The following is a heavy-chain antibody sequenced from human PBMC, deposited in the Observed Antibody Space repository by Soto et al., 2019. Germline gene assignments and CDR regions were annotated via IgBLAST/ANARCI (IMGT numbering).Heavy chain of an antibody. J-gene: IGHJ4*02. Sequence: SETLSLTCAVSGDSISSGDYSWSWIRQPPGRGLEWIGYIYHGGNTYYNPSLESRVTMSLDRSKNQFSLKLISVTAADTAVYYCAKVGGQYFDSSGHGYYFDYWGQGSLVTVSS. D-gene: IGHD3-22*01. V-gene: IGHV4-30-2*01. CDR2: IYHGGNT. CDR1: GDSISSGDYS. CDR3: AKVGGQYFDSSGHGYYFDY.